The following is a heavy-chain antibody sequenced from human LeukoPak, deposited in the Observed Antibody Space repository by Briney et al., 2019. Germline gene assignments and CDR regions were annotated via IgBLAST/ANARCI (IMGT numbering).Heavy chain of an antibody. Sequence: GGSLRLSCAASGFTFSSYSMNWVRQAPGKGLEWVSYISSSSSTIYYADSMKGRFTISRDNAKNSLYLQMNSLRAEDTAVYYCARFPRQSGYYPGDYWGQGTLVTVSS. D-gene: IGHD3-22*01. CDR2: ISSSSSTI. J-gene: IGHJ4*02. CDR3: ARFPRQSGYYPGDY. V-gene: IGHV3-48*04. CDR1: GFTFSSYS.